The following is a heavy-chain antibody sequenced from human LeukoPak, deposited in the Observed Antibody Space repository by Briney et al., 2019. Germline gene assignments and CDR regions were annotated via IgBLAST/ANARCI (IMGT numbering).Heavy chain of an antibody. J-gene: IGHJ4*02. CDR1: GFTFSSYE. V-gene: IGHV3-48*03. CDR2: ISSSGSTI. D-gene: IGHD6-6*01. Sequence: GGSLRLSCAASGFTFSSYEMNWVRQAPGKGLEWVSYISSSGSTIYYADSVKGRFTISRDNAKNSLYLQMNSLRAEDTAVYYCARASAKGFDYWGQGTLVTASS. CDR3: ARASAKGFDY.